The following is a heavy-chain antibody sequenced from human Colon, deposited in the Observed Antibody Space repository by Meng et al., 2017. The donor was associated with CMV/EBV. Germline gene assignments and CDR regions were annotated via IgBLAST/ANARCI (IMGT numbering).Heavy chain of an antibody. Sequence: GESLKISCAASGFTFGHYGMSWVRQVPGEGLQWVSGMYRNGSPFYAKSVQGRFVISRDISKNTVSLQMKSLTPEDTAIYFCALNYGANEPFESWGPGTLVTVSS. CDR1: GFTFGHYG. CDR3: ALNYGANEPFES. CDR2: MYRNGSP. V-gene: IGHV3-23*05. J-gene: IGHJ4*02. D-gene: IGHD3-16*01.